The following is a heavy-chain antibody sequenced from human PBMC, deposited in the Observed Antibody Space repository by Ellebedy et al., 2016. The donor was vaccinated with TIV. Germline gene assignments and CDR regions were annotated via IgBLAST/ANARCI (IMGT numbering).Heavy chain of an antibody. J-gene: IGHJ4*02. CDR3: ARDWGLEY. Sequence: GGSLRLXCAASGFTFSNYAMDWDRQAPGKGLECVAVVSSDGSRKYYAGSVKGRFTISRDNSKNMLYLQMDSLRSDDTAVYYCARDWGLEYWGQGALVTVSS. CDR2: VSSDGSRK. V-gene: IGHV3-30*01. D-gene: IGHD3-16*01. CDR1: GFTFSNYA.